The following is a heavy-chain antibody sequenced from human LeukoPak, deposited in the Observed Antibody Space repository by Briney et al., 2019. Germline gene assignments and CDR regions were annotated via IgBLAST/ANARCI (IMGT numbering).Heavy chain of an antibody. Sequence: PSETLSLTCTVSGGSISSYYWSWIRQPAGKGLEWIGRIHTTGSTNHNPSLNSRVTMSLDTSKNQFSLKLTSVTAADTAVYFCATRIGGGTSYYFDYWGQGSLVTVSS. D-gene: IGHD6-6*01. V-gene: IGHV4-4*07. CDR1: GGSISSYY. CDR3: ATRIGGGTSYYFDY. J-gene: IGHJ4*02. CDR2: IHTTGST.